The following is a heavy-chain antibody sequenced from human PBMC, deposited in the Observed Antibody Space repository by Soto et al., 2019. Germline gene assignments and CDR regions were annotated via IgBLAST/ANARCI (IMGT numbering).Heavy chain of an antibody. CDR2: IYYSGST. D-gene: IGHD3-16*02. J-gene: IGHJ3*02. V-gene: IGHV4-30-4*01. Sequence: SETLSLTCTVSGGSISSGDYYWSWIRQPPGKGLEWIGYIYYSGSTYYNPSLKSRVTISVDTSKNQFSLKLSSVTAADTAVYYCAXYDYVWGSYLSSDAFDIWGQGTMVTVSS. CDR1: GGSISSGDYY. CDR3: AXYDYVWGSYLSSDAFDI.